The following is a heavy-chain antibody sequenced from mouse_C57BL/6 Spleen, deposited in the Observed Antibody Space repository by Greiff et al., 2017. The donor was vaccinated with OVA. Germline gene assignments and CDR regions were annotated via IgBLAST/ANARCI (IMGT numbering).Heavy chain of an antibody. CDR1: GYSITSGYY. V-gene: IGHV3-6*01. D-gene: IGHD1-1*01. Sequence: ESGPGLVKPSQSLSLTCSVTGYSITSGYYWNWLRQFPGNKLEWMGYISYDGSNNYNPSLKNRISITRDTSKNQFFLKLNSVTTEDTATKYCAREGVVATGAMDDWGQGTSVTVSS. CDR3: AREGVVATGAMDD. CDR2: ISYDGSN. J-gene: IGHJ4*01.